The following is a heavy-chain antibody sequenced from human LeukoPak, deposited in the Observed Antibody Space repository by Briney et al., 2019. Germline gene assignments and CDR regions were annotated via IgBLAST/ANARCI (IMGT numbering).Heavy chain of an antibody. CDR1: GYKLTNNW. CDR2: IYPSYSDA. Sequence: GESLKISCKISGYKLTNNWIGWVRQVPGKGLEWMGLIYPSYSDAKYSPSFQGQATLSVDASISTAYLQLSGLRASDTAIYYCVRFALTSSLDHWGQGTLVTVSS. CDR3: VRFALTSSLDH. D-gene: IGHD6-13*01. V-gene: IGHV5-51*01. J-gene: IGHJ5*02.